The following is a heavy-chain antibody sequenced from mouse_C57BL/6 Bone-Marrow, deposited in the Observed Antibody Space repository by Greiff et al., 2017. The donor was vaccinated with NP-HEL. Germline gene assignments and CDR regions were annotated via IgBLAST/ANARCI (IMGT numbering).Heavy chain of an antibody. Sequence: QVQLQQPGAELVKPGASVKLSCKASGYTFTSYWMQWVKQRPGQGLEWIGKIDPSDSYTNYNQKFKGKATLTVDTSSSTAYMQLSSLTSEDSAVYDCARDYYYGSSYYYYTMDFGGRGTSVTVSA. CDR2: IDPSDSYT. CDR3: ARDYYYGSSYYYYTMDF. CDR1: GYTFTSYW. V-gene: IGHV1-50*01. J-gene: IGHJ4*01. D-gene: IGHD1-1*01.